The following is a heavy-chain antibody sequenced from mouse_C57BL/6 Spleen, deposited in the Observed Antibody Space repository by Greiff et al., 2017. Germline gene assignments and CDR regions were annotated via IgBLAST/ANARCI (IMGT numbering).Heavy chain of an antibody. CDR1: GYAFSSSW. V-gene: IGHV1-82*01. CDR3: ARWHDSSFAY. CDR2: IYPGDGDT. J-gene: IGHJ3*01. D-gene: IGHD2-4*01. Sequence: QVQLQQSGPELVKPGASVKISCKATGYAFSSSWMNWVKQRPGKGLEWIGRIYPGDGDTNYNGKFKGKATLTADKSSSTAYMQLSSLTSEDSAVYFCARWHDSSFAYWGQGTLVTVSA.